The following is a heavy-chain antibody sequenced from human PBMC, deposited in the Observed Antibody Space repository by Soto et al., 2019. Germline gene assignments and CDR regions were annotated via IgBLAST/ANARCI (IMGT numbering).Heavy chain of an antibody. J-gene: IGHJ4*02. CDR1: GGTFSKYA. V-gene: IGHV1-69*13. CDR2: IIPMFGTA. D-gene: IGHD3-22*01. Sequence: SVKVSCKASGGTFSKYAISWVRQAPGQGLEWMGGIIPMFGTANYAQKFQGRVTITADESTSTAYMELRSLRSEDTAVYYCARGVHYDSSGYYYFYWGRGTLVTVSS. CDR3: ARGVHYDSSGYYYFY.